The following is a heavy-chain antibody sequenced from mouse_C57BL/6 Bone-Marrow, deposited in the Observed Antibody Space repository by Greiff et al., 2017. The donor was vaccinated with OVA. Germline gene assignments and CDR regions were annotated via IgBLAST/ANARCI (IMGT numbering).Heavy chain of an antibody. CDR2: ISDGGSYT. CDR3: ARDRSMVTTDWFAY. D-gene: IGHD2-3*01. Sequence: DVHLVESGGGLVKPGGSLKLSCAASGFTFSSYAMSWVRQTPEKRLEWVATISDGGSYTYYPDNVKGRFTISRDNAKNNLYLQMSHLKSEDTAMYYCARDRSMVTTDWFAYWGQGTLVTVSA. J-gene: IGHJ3*01. V-gene: IGHV5-4*01. CDR1: GFTFSSYA.